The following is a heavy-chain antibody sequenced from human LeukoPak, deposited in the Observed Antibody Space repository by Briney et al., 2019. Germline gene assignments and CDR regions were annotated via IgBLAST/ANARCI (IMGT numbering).Heavy chain of an antibody. D-gene: IGHD3-3*01. CDR3: TKNGQSGFSFDP. CDR1: GGSLNGHY. Sequence: ESSETLSLTCAVYGGSLNGHYWSWIRQPPGKGLEWIGEGSESGGTKFNPSLKSRVTISADTSKNQFSLKVKSVTAADTAVYYCTKNGQSGFSFDPWGQGTLVTVSS. J-gene: IGHJ5*02. V-gene: IGHV4-34*01. CDR2: GSESGGT.